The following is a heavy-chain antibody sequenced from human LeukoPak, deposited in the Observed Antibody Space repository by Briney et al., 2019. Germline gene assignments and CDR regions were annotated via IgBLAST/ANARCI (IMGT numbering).Heavy chain of an antibody. CDR3: ARDARHTIFGVVSYMDV. CDR1: GGSISSGRYY. V-gene: IGHV4-61*02. J-gene: IGHJ6*03. CDR2: IYTSGST. D-gene: IGHD3-3*01. Sequence: PSETLSLTCTVSGGSISSGRYYWGWIRQPAGKGLEWIGRIYTSGSTNYNPSLKSRVTISVDTSKNQFSLKLSSVTAADTAVYYCARDARHTIFGVVSYMDVWGKGTTVTVSS.